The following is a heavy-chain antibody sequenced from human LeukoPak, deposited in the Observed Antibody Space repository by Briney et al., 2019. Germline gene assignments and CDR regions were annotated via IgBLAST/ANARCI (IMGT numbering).Heavy chain of an antibody. Sequence: ASVTVSCKASGYTFTSYYMHWVRQAPGQGREWMGIINPCGCSTSYAQKFHGTVTMTRDPSTTTVYIQLSSLRSEDTAVYYCARDGTYSTGWSDGMDVWGQGTTVTVSS. D-gene: IGHD6-19*01. J-gene: IGHJ6*02. V-gene: IGHV1-46*01. CDR2: INPCGCST. CDR3: ARDGTYSTGWSDGMDV. CDR1: GYTFTSYY.